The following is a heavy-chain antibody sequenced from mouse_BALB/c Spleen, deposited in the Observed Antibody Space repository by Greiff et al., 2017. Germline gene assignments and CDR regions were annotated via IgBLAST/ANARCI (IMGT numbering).Heavy chain of an antibody. CDR2: INPSNGRT. J-gene: IGHJ4*01. CDR1: GYTFTSYW. Sequence: VQLQQSGAELVKPGASVKFSGKASGYTFTSYWRHGVKQRPGQGLEWIGEINPSNGRTNYNEKFKSKATLTVDKSSSTAYMQLSSLTSEDSAVYYCAREGDAMDYWGQGTSVTVSS. CDR3: AREGDAMDY. D-gene: IGHD3-3*01. V-gene: IGHV1S81*02.